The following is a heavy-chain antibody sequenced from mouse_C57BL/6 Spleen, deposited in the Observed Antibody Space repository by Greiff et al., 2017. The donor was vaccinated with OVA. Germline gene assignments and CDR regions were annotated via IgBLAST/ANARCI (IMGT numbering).Heavy chain of an antibody. D-gene: IGHD1-1*01. CDR1: GYTFTSYW. Sequence: VQLQQSGAELVKPGASVKMSCKASGYTFTSYWITWVKQRPGQGLEWIGDIYPGSGSTNYNEKFKSKATLTVDTSSSTAYMQLSSLTSEDSAVYYCAREKVTTVAFDYWGQGTTLTVSS. CDR3: AREKVTTVAFDY. V-gene: IGHV1-55*01. CDR2: IYPGSGST. J-gene: IGHJ2*01.